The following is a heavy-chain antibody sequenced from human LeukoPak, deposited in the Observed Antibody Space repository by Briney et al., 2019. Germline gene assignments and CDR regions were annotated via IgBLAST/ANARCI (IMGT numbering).Heavy chain of an antibody. V-gene: IGHV1-2*04. D-gene: IGHD6-19*01. CDR1: GYTFTSYD. Sequence: GASVKVSCKASGYTFTSYDINWVRQATGQGLEWMGWINPNSGGTNYAQKFQGWVTMTRDTSISTAYMELSRLRSDDTAVYYCARPSRRSSGWDYFDYWGQGTLVTVSS. CDR3: ARPSRRSSGWDYFDY. CDR2: INPNSGGT. J-gene: IGHJ4*02.